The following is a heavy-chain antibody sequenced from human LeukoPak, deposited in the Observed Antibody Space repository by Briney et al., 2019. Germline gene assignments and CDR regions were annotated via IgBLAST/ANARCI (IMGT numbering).Heavy chain of an antibody. CDR3: AREHTPFGSGCTAAY. CDR1: GFTFSSYG. CDR2: ISPSSTI. Sequence: GGSLRLSCAASGFTFSSYGMNWVRQAPGKGLEWVSYISPSSTIYYADSGKGRFTISRDNAKNSLYLQMNSLRAEDTAVYYCAREHTPFGSGCTAAYWGQGTLVTVS. J-gene: IGHJ4*02. D-gene: IGHD6-19*01. V-gene: IGHV3-48*01.